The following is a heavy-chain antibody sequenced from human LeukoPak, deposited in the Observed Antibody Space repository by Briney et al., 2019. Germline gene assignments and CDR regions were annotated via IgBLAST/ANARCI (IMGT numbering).Heavy chain of an antibody. CDR3: ARENGGANWLDT. J-gene: IGHJ5*02. CDR2: INPNSGGT. Sequence: ASVKVSCKASGYTFTGYYMHWVRQDPGQGLEWMGWINPNSGGTNYAQKFQGRVTMTRDTSISTAYVELSRLRSDDTAVYYCARENGGANWLDTWGQGTLFTLSS. CDR1: GYTFTGYY. V-gene: IGHV1-2*02. D-gene: IGHD4-23*01.